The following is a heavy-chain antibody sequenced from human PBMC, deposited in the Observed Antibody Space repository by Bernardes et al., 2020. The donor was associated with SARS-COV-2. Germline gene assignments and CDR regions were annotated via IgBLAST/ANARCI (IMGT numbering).Heavy chain of an antibody. CDR2: VSYYGTT. D-gene: IGHD3-3*01. V-gene: IGHV4-39*01. Sequence: SETLSLTCTVSGGSITSTNYYWGWIRQPPGTGLEWIGSVSYYGTTSYNPSLKSRVTISADTSKNQFSLNLNSVTAADAAVYYCARATYDFYYWFEPWGQGTLVSVSS. CDR1: GGSITSTNYY. J-gene: IGHJ5*02. CDR3: ARATYDFYYWFEP.